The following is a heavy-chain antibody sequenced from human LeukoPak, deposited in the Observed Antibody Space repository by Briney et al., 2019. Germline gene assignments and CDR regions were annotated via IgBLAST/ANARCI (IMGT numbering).Heavy chain of an antibody. J-gene: IGHJ4*02. CDR1: GFTFSSYG. Sequence: GGTLILSCAASGFTFSSYGMSWVRPAPGKGLEWVSVIYTGGGRYYADSVRGRFTISRDTSKNMVFLQMNSLRVEDTAVYYCARGIDYWGRGTLVTVSS. V-gene: IGHV3-53*01. CDR3: ARGIDY. CDR2: IYTGGGR.